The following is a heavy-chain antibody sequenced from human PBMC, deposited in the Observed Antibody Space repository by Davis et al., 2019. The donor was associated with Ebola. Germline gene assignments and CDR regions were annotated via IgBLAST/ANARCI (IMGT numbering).Heavy chain of an antibody. V-gene: IGHV3-15*01. D-gene: IGHD6-6*01. CDR2: IKSKTDGGTT. CDR1: GFTFSNAW. J-gene: IGHJ3*02. CDR3: TTSYASSSATFDI. Sequence: GESLKISCAASGFTFSNAWMSWVRQAPGKGLEWVGRIKSKTDGGTTDYAAPVKGRFTISRDDSKNTLYLQMNSLKTEDTAVYYCTTSYASSSATFDIWGQGTMVTVSS.